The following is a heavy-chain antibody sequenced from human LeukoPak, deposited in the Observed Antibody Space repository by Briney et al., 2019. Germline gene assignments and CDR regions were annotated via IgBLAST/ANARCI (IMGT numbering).Heavy chain of an antibody. D-gene: IGHD4-17*01. CDR1: GGSFSGYY. CDR2: INHSGST. CDR3: ARGTTVTTDYFDY. V-gene: IGHV4-34*01. J-gene: IGHJ4*02. Sequence: SETLSLTCAVYGGSFSGYYWSWIRQPPGKGLEWIGEINHSGSTNYNPSLKSRVTISVDTSKNQSSLKLSSVTAADTAVYYCARGTTVTTDYFDYWGQGTLVTVSS.